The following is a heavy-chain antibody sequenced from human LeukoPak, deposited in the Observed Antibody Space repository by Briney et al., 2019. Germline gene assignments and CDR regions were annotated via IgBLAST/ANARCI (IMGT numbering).Heavy chain of an antibody. CDR2: MNQDGAKK. CDR3: TRGTKNDY. J-gene: IGHJ4*02. Sequence: GGSLRLSCAASGFTFSSYWMSCVRQAPGKGLEWVAYMNQDGAKKSYVDSVKGRFTISRDNAKSSLSLQMNSLRAEDTAVYYCTRGTKNDYWGQGTLVTVSS. V-gene: IGHV3-7*01. CDR1: GFTFSSYW.